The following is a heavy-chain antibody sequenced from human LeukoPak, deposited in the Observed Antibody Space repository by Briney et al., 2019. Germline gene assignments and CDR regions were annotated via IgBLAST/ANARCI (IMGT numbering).Heavy chain of an antibody. Sequence: SETQSLTCAVYGGSFSGYYWSWIRQPPGKGLEWIGKINHSGSTNYNPSLKGRVTISVDTSKNQFSLKLSSVTAADTAVYYCARETRALWYRGTTAFDYWGQGTLVTVSS. J-gene: IGHJ4*02. V-gene: IGHV4-34*01. CDR3: ARETRALWYRGTTAFDY. CDR2: INHSGST. D-gene: IGHD1-1*01. CDR1: GGSFSGYY.